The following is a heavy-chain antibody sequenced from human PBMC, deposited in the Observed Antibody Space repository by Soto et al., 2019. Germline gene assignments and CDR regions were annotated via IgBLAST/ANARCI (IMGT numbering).Heavy chain of an antibody. J-gene: IGHJ4*02. CDR1: GYTFTSYA. V-gene: IGHV1-3*05. CDR3: ARSIVVVTALDS. Sequence: QVQLVQSGAEEKKPGASVKVSCKASGYTFTSYAMHWVRQAPGQRLEWMGWINAGNGNTKYSHKFQGRVTITRYTAASTAYMELSSLRSEDTAVYYCARSIVVVTALDSWGQGTLVTVSS. CDR2: INAGNGNT. D-gene: IGHD2-21*02.